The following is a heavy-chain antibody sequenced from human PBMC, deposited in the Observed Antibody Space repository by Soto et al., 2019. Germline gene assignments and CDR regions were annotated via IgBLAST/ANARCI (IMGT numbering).Heavy chain of an antibody. D-gene: IGHD3-22*01. V-gene: IGHV3-48*01. CDR1: GFTFRNYG. Sequence: GGSLRLSCAASGFTFRNYGMNWVRQAPGKGLEWVSYIGIGSSTTYYADSVKGRFTISRDNAKNSLYLQMNSLRAEDTAVYYCARDQLYFNDISGRPLNAFDVWGQGTMVTVSS. CDR3: ARDQLYFNDISGRPLNAFDV. J-gene: IGHJ3*01. CDR2: IGIGSSTT.